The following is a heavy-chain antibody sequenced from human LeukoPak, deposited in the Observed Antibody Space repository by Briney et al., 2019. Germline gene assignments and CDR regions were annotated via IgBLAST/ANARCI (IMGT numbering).Heavy chain of an antibody. CDR2: IYYSGST. D-gene: IGHD3-10*01. V-gene: IGHV4-39*01. J-gene: IGHJ4*02. Sequence: PSETLSLTCTVSGGSISSYYWGWIRQPPGKGLEWIGSIYYSGSTYYNPSLKSRVTISVDTSKSQFSLKLSSVTAADTAVYYCARQVRVTMVRGVITQGNFDYWGQGTLVTVSS. CDR3: ARQVRVTMVRGVITQGNFDY. CDR1: GGSISSYY.